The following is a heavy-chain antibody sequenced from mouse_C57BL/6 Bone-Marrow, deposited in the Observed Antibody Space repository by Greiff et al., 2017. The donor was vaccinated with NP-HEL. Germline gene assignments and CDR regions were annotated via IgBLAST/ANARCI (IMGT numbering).Heavy chain of an antibody. Sequence: QVQLQQSGAELVRPGTSVKMSCKASGYTFTNYWIGWAKQRPGHGLEWIGDIYPGGGYTNYNEKFKGKATLTADKSTSTAYMQFSSLTSEDSAIYYCARRTPDYGYAMDYWGQGTSVTVSS. V-gene: IGHV1-63*01. J-gene: IGHJ4*01. D-gene: IGHD2-4*01. CDR1: GYTFTNYW. CDR2: IYPGGGYT. CDR3: ARRTPDYGYAMDY.